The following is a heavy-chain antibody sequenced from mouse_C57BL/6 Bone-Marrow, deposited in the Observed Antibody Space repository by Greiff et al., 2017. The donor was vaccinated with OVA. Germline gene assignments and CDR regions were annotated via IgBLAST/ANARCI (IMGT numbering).Heavy chain of an antibody. CDR2: INPNNGGT. CDR1: GYTFTDYY. D-gene: IGHD1-1*01. CDR3: ARVTTVVDYYAMDY. V-gene: IGHV1-26*01. J-gene: IGHJ4*01. Sequence: EVQLQQSGPELVKPGASVKISCKASGYTFTDYYMNWVKQSHGKSLEWIGDINPNNGGTSYNQKFKGKATLTVDKSSSTAYMELRSLTSEDTAVYYCARVTTVVDYYAMDYWGQGTSGTVSS.